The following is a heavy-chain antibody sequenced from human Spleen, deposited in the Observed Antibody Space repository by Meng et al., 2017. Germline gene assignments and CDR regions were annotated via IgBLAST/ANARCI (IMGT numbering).Heavy chain of an antibody. CDR2: ITPGNGNT. CDR1: GYTFTDYA. Sequence: QLQLVQSGAEVKKPGASVQVSCKASGYTFTDYAMHWVRQAPGQSLEWMGWITPGNGNTKYSQKFQGRLTLTTDTSASTAFMELSTLRSEDTAVYYCARDFTSGSSGDPWGQGTLVTVSS. D-gene: IGHD6-19*01. V-gene: IGHV1-3*01. J-gene: IGHJ5*02. CDR3: ARDFTSGSSGDP.